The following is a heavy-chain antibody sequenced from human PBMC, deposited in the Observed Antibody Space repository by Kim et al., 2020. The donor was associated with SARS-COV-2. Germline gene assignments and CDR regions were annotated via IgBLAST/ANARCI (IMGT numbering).Heavy chain of an antibody. CDR2: GTA. J-gene: IGHJ4*02. Sequence: GTANYAQKFQGRVTITADESTSTAYMELSSLRAEDTAVYYCARGRGYCNYWGQGTLVTVSS. V-gene: IGHV1-69*01. D-gene: IGHD2-2*03. CDR3: ARGRGYCNY.